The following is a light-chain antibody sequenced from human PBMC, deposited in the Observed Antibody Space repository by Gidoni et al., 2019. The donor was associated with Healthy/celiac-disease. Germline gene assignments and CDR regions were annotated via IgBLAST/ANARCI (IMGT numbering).Light chain of an antibody. CDR2: GAS. Sequence: EIVLTQSPGTLSLSPGERATLSCRASQSVSSSYLAWYQQKPGQAPRLLIYGASSRAPGIPDRFSGSGSGTDFTLTISRLEPEDFAVYYCQQYGSSPLGGGTKVEIK. CDR1: QSVSSSY. CDR3: QQYGSSP. V-gene: IGKV3-20*01. J-gene: IGKJ4*01.